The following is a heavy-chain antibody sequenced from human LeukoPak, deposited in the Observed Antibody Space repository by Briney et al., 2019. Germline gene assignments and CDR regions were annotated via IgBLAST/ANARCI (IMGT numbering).Heavy chain of an antibody. CDR1: GFTVSSNY. D-gene: IGHD6-19*01. V-gene: IGHV3-53*01. J-gene: IGHJ4*02. CDR2: IYSGDST. CDR3: ARGAIIAVAGPIDY. Sequence: GGSLRLSCAASGFTVSSNYMNWVRQAPGKGLEWVSVIYSGDSTYYADSVKGRFTISRDTSKNTLYLQMNSLRAEDTAVYYCARGAIIAVAGPIDYWGQGTLVTASS.